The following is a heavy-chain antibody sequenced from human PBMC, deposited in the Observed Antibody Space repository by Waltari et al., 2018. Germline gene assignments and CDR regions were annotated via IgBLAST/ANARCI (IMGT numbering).Heavy chain of an antibody. Sequence: EVQLVESGGGLVQHGGSLRLSCAASGFALSSYDRHWVRQATGKGLEWVSSIGTADDTYHSGSVKGRFTISRENAKNSLHLQMNALRAEDTAVYYCARGGTVTDFDYWGHGTLVIVSS. CDR2: IGTADDT. CDR1: GFALSSYD. D-gene: IGHD4-17*01. CDR3: ARGGTVTDFDY. J-gene: IGHJ4*01. V-gene: IGHV3-13*01.